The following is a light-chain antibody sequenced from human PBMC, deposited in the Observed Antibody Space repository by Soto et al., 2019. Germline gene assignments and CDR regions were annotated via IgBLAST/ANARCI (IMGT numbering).Light chain of an antibody. CDR2: GAS. V-gene: IGKV3-20*01. Sequence: EIVLTQSPGTLSLSPGERATLSCRASQSVSSSYLAWYQQKPGQAPRLLIYGASSRATGIPDRFSGSGSGTDFTLTIRRLEPEDFEVYYCQQYGRLPYTFGQGTKLEI. CDR3: QQYGRLPYT. CDR1: QSVSSSY. J-gene: IGKJ2*01.